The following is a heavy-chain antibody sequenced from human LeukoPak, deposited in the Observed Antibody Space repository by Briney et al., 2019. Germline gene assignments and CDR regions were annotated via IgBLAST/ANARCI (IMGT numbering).Heavy chain of an antibody. J-gene: IGHJ4*02. CDR2: IYYSGST. Sequence: SETLSLTCTVSGGSISSGDYYWSWIRQPPGKGLEWIGYIYYSGSTYYNPSLKSRVTISVDTSKNQFSLKLSSVTAADTAVYYCARMLSELNDSSGFDYWGQGTLVTVSS. V-gene: IGHV4-30-4*01. CDR3: ARMLSELNDSSGFDY. D-gene: IGHD3-22*01. CDR1: GGSISSGDYY.